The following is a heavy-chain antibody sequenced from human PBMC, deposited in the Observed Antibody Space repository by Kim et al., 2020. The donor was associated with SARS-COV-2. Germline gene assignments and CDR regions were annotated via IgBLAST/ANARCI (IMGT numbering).Heavy chain of an antibody. Sequence: SVKVSCKASGGTFSSYAISWVRQAPGQGLEWMGGIIPIFGTANYAQKFQGRVTITADESTSTAYMELSSLRSEDTAVYYCARGMMHSKPPDYYYYYGMDVWGQGTTVTVSS. CDR1: GGTFSSYA. D-gene: IGHD3-16*01. CDR3: ARGMMHSKPPDYYYYYGMDV. V-gene: IGHV1-69*13. J-gene: IGHJ6*02. CDR2: IIPIFGTA.